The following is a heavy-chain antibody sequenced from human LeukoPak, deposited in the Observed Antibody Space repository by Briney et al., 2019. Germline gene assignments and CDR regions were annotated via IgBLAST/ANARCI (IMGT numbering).Heavy chain of an antibody. CDR3: ASMVAATPIWFAP. CDR2: IYYSGST. V-gene: IGHV4-59*01. D-gene: IGHD2-15*01. J-gene: IGHJ5*02. CDR1: GGSISSYY. Sequence: SETLSLTCTVSGGSISSYYWSWIRQPPGKGLEWIGYIYYSGSTNYNPSLKSRVTISVDTSKNQFSLKLGSVTAAETAVYYCASMVAATPIWFAPWGQGTLVPVSS.